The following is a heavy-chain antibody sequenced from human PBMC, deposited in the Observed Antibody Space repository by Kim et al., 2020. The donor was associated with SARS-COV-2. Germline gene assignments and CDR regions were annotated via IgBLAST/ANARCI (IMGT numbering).Heavy chain of an antibody. J-gene: IGHJ4*02. Sequence: VKGRFTISRDNSKNTLYLQMNSLRAEDTAVYYCARDSHFFMQWLGYYFDYWGQGTLVTVSS. CDR3: ARDSHFFMQWLGYYFDY. V-gene: IGHV3-30*01. D-gene: IGHD6-19*01.